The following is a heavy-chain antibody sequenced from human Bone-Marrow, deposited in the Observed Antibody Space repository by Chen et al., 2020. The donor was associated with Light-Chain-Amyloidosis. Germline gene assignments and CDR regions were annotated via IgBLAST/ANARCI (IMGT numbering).Heavy chain of an antibody. D-gene: IGHD6-13*01. CDR1: GFSVSSSY. V-gene: IGHV3-53*02. CDR3: ARGSRAAGGLGSGYFDS. Sequence: DGQMVETGGGLIRPGGSLRLPCAVAGFSVSSSYMIWVRQAPGKAPEWVAVIYNDADGSRHYPDSVRGRFAISSDTSKNSIYLQMNSLRPEDTAIYYCARGSRAAGGLGSGYFDSWGQGIRVTVSS. J-gene: IGHJ4*02. CDR2: IYNDADGSR.